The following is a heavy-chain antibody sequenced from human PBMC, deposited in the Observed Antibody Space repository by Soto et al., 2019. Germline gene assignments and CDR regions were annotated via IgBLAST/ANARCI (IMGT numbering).Heavy chain of an antibody. D-gene: IGHD6-13*01. J-gene: IGHJ5*02. Sequence: GESLKISCKGSGYSFTSYWIGWVRQMPGKGLEWMGIIYPGDSDTRYSPSFQGQVTISADKSISTAYLQWSSLKASDTAMYYCARGGYSSSWFPFWFDPWGQGTLVTV. CDR1: GYSFTSYW. V-gene: IGHV5-51*01. CDR2: IYPGDSDT. CDR3: ARGGYSSSWFPFWFDP.